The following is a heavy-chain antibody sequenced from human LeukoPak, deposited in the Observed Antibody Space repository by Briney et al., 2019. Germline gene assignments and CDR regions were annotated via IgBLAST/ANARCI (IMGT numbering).Heavy chain of an antibody. D-gene: IGHD1-14*01. CDR2: IYYSGST. CDR3: ARDSGHYVVY. J-gene: IGHJ4*02. CDR1: GGSISSYY. V-gene: IGHV4-59*01. Sequence: PSETLSLTCTVSGGSISSYYWSWIRQPPGKGLEWIGYIYYSGSTNYNPSLKSRVTISVGTSKNQFSLKLSSVTAADTAVYYCARDSGHYVVYWGQGTLVTVSS.